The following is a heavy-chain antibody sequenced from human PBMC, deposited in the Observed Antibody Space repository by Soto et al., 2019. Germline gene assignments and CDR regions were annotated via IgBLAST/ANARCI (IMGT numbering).Heavy chain of an antibody. J-gene: IGHJ5*02. D-gene: IGHD6-19*01. V-gene: IGHV1-69*02. CDR1: GDTLNTYN. CDR2: ITPKLNLA. CDR3: ARGIAVAGGFDP. Sequence: QVQLVQSGAEVKNPGSSVKVSCTTPGDTLNTYNIIWVRQAPGQGPEWLGRITPKLNLAIYAQKFQGRVTLTADKSTSIAYMELSGLRSDDTAMYYCARGIAVAGGFDPWGQGNLVTVSS.